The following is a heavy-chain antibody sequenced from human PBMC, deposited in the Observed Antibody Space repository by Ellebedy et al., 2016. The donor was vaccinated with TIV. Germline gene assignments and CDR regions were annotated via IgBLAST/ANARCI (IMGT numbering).Heavy chain of an antibody. CDR1: GYSFTSYW. V-gene: IGHV5-51*01. D-gene: IGHD4-17*01. CDR3: ARGRGVTTPGRNYFDY. Sequence: KVSCXGSGYSFTSYWIGWVRQMPGKGLEWMGVIYPGDSDTRYRPSFQGQVTMSADKSFSTAYLQWSTLKASDTAMYYCARGRGVTTPGRNYFDYWGQGTLVTVSS. CDR2: IYPGDSDT. J-gene: IGHJ4*02.